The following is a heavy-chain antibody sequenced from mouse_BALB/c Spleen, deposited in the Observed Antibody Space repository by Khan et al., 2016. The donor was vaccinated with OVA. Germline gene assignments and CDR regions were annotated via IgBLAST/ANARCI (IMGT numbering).Heavy chain of an antibody. CDR3: DRLEDL. CDR1: GFSLTSYG. CDR2: IWAGGST. D-gene: IGHD3-1*01. V-gene: IGHV2-9*02. J-gene: IGHJ2*01. Sequence: QVQLKESGPGLVAPSQSLSITCTVSGFSLTSYGVHWVRQPPGKGLEWLGVIWAGGSTNYNSALMSRLSISKDNSKSKVFLKMNSLQTDDTAMYYCDRLEDLWGQGTTLTVSS.